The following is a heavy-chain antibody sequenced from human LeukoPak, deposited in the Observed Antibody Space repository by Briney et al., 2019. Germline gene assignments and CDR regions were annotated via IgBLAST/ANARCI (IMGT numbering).Heavy chain of an antibody. D-gene: IGHD2-2*02. V-gene: IGHV3-21*04. CDR3: AKDRVVLPAAIPSDFDY. CDR1: GFTFSSYS. CDR2: ISSSSSYI. Sequence: GSLRLSCAASGFTFSSYSMNWVRQAPGKGLEWVSSISSSSSYIYYADSVKGRFTISRDNAKNSLYLQMNSLRAEDTAVYYCAKDRVVLPAAIPSDFDYWGQGTLVTVSS. J-gene: IGHJ4*02.